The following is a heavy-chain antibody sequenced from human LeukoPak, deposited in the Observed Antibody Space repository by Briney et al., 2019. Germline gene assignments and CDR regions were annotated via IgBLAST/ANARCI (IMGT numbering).Heavy chain of an antibody. Sequence: SETLSLTCTVSGGSISSGGYYWSWIRQHPGKGLEWIGYIYYSGSTYYNPSLKSRVTISVDTSKNQFSLKLSSVTAADTAVYYCARVGSGYYFSTRAFDIWGQGTMVTVSS. CDR1: GGSISSGGYY. D-gene: IGHD3-22*01. V-gene: IGHV4-31*03. CDR3: ARVGSGYYFSTRAFDI. CDR2: IYYSGST. J-gene: IGHJ3*02.